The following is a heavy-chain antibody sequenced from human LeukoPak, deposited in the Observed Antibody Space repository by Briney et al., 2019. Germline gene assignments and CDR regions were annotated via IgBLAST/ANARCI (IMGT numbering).Heavy chain of an antibody. J-gene: IGHJ4*02. CDR3: ARDLYYYDSSGSDWAFDY. Sequence: ASVKVSCKASGYTFTSYAMHWVRQAPGQRLEWMGWINAGNGNTKYSQKFQGRVTMTRDTSISTAYMELSRLRSDDTAVYYCARDLYYYDSSGSDWAFDYWGQGTLVTVSS. CDR2: INAGNGNT. D-gene: IGHD3-22*01. CDR1: GYTFTSYA. V-gene: IGHV1-3*01.